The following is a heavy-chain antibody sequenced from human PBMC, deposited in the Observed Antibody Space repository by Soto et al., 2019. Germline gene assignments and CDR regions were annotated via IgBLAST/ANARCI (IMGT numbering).Heavy chain of an antibody. J-gene: IGHJ3*01. CDR3: PTKREQGGEPAGDDLAV. D-gene: IGHD2-2*01. CDR2: ISCAGNDN. CDR1: GFTLSSYV. Sequence: GGSLRLSXAASGFTLSSYVMSWVRQAPGKGLEWVASISCAGNDNYYADSVKGRFTISRDNSKNTLYLQMSSLRAEDTAEYYCPTKREQGGEPAGDDLAVWGQGTMVTVSS. V-gene: IGHV3-30-3*01.